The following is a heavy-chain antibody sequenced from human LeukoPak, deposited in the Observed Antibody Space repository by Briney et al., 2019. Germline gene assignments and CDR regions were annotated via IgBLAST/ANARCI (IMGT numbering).Heavy chain of an antibody. D-gene: IGHD5-18*01. Sequence: GGSLRLSCAASGFSVSSKYMIWVRQAPGMGLEWVSVLYSGGSTYYADSVKGRFTISRDNSKNTLYLQMNSLRAEDTAVYYCATSWILMVTGAFDIWGQGTMVTVSS. CDR2: LYSGGST. V-gene: IGHV3-53*01. CDR3: ATSWILMVTGAFDI. CDR1: GFSVSSKY. J-gene: IGHJ3*02.